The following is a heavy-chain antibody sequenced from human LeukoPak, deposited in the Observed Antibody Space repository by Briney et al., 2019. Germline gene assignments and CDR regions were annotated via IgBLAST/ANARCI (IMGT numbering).Heavy chain of an antibody. CDR2: ISYDGSNK. V-gene: IGHV3-30*18. CDR3: AKGGVAVAGWFDP. J-gene: IGHJ5*02. D-gene: IGHD6-19*01. CDR1: GFTFSSYG. Sequence: PGRSLRLSCAASGFTFSSYGMHWVRQAPGKGLEWVAVISYDGSNKYYADSVKGRFTISRDNSKNTLYLQMHSLRAEDTAVYYCAKGGVAVAGWFDPWGQGTLVTVSS.